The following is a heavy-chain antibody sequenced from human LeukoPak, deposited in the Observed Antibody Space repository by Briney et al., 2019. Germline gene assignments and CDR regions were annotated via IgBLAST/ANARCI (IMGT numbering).Heavy chain of an antibody. D-gene: IGHD5-18*01. V-gene: IGHV4-61*10. CDR1: GGSISSRSYC. CDR2: VHISGST. Sequence: SETLSLTCTVSGGSISSRSYCWSWIRQPAGKGLEWIGHVHISGSTNYNSSLKSRVTISVDTSKNQFSLKLSSVTAADTAVYYCARHGDSYGFFDYWGQGTLVTVSS. CDR3: ARHGDSYGFFDY. J-gene: IGHJ4*02.